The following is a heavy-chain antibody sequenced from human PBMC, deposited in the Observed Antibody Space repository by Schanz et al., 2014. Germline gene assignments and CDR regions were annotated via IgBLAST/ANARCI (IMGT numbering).Heavy chain of an antibody. CDR3: AKGRFGELSAFDI. CDR2: ILGLASTT. J-gene: IGHJ3*02. CDR1: GFTFSTSA. D-gene: IGHD3-10*01. V-gene: IGHV3-23*04. Sequence: VRLVESGGGVVQPGGSLRLSCAASGFTFSTSAMSWVRHVPGKGLEWVSAILGLASTTYYADSVKGRFTISRDNSKNLLYLQMNSLRAEDTAVYYCAKGRFGELSAFDIWGQGTMVTVSS.